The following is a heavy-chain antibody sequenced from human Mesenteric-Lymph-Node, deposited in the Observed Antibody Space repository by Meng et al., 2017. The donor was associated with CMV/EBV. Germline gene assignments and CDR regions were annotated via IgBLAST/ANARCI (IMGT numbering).Heavy chain of an antibody. J-gene: IGHJ4*02. CDR1: GFTFSSYW. D-gene: IGHD2-2*01. CDR3: ARWGYQLPPQSN. V-gene: IGHV3-74*01. CDR2: INSDGSST. Sequence: GGSLRLSFAACGFTFSSYWMHWFRQAPGKGLVWVSSINSDGSSTSYADYVKGRFTISRDNAKNKLYLKMNRLRAEDTDVYYCARWGYQLPPQSNWGQGTLVTVSS.